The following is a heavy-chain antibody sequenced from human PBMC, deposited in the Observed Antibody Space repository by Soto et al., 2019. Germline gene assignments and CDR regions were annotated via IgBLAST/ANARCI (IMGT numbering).Heavy chain of an antibody. V-gene: IGHV3-9*01. CDR3: AKGRRTMAVFDY. CDR2: ISWNSASI. D-gene: IGHD3-10*01. CDR1: GFTFEDNA. J-gene: IGHJ4*02. Sequence: EVQLVESGGGLVQPGRSLRLSCAASGFTFEDNAMHWVRQAPGKGLEWVSGISWNSASIGYEDSVKGRFTISRDNAKNSLFLQMNNLRPADTALYYCAKGRRTMAVFDYWGQGILVTVSS.